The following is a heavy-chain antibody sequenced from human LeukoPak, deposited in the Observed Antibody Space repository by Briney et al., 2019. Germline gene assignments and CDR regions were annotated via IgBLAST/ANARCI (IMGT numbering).Heavy chain of an antibody. CDR1: GYTFTSYG. D-gene: IGHD3-22*01. Sequence: PSVKVSCKASGYTFTSYGISWVRQAPGHGLEWMGWISAYNGNTNYAQKLQGRVTMTTDTSASTAYMELRSLRSDATAVYYCARDYYDSSGPTPFDYWGQGTLVTVSS. V-gene: IGHV1-18*01. CDR2: ISAYNGNT. CDR3: ARDYYDSSGPTPFDY. J-gene: IGHJ4*02.